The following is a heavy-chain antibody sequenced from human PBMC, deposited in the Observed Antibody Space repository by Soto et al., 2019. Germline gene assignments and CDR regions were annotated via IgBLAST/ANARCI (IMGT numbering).Heavy chain of an antibody. CDR1: GYTFTSYG. D-gene: IGHD2-2*03. CDR3: ATDPGYCSSTSCLGI. CDR2: FDPEDGET. J-gene: IGHJ3*02. Sequence: ASVKVSCKASGYTFTSYGISWVRQAPGKGLEWMGGFDPEDGETIYAQKFQGRVTMTEDTSTDTAYMELSSLRSEDTAVYYCATDPGYCSSTSCLGIWGQGTMVTVSS. V-gene: IGHV1-24*01.